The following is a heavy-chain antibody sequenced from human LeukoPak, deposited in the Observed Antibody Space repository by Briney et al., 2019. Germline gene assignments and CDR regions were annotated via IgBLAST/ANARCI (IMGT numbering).Heavy chain of an antibody. CDR3: ARQTFCSGGSCYWWFDP. CDR2: IYPGGSDT. D-gene: IGHD2-15*01. V-gene: IGHV5-51*01. J-gene: IGHJ5*02. Sequence: GESLKISCKGSGYSFTSYWIAWVRQMPGKGLEWMGVIYPGGSDTRYSPSFQGQVTISADKSISTAYLQWSGLKASDTAMYYCARQTFCSGGSCYWWFDPWGQGTLVTVSS. CDR1: GYSFTSYW.